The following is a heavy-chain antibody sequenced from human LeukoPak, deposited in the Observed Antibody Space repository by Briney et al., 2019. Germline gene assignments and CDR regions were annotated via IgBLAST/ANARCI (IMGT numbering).Heavy chain of an antibody. CDR3: ARGRLSDF. CDR1: GFTVSSSY. V-gene: IGHV3-66*02. CDR2: IYSDGSP. Sequence: PGGFLRLSCAASGFTVSSSYINWVRQAPGKGLEWVSVIYSDGSPFYADSVKGRFTISRDNYKNTLYLQMNSLRGEDTAMYFCARGRLSDFWGQGTLVTVSS. J-gene: IGHJ4*02.